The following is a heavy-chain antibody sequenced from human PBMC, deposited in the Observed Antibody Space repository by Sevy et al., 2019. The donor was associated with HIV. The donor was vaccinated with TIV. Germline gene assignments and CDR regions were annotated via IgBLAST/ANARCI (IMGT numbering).Heavy chain of an antibody. CDR1: GFTFSSYS. Sequence: GGSLRLSCAASGFTFSSYSMNWVRQAPGKGLEWVSSISSSSSYIYYADSVKGRFTISRDNAKNSLYLQMNSLRAEDTAVYYCARDGDFWSGIDYWGQGTLVTVSS. D-gene: IGHD3-3*01. J-gene: IGHJ4*02. CDR3: ARDGDFWSGIDY. CDR2: ISSSSSYI. V-gene: IGHV3-21*01.